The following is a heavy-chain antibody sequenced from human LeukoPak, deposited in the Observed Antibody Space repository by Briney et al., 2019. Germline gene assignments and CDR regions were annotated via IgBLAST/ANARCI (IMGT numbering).Heavy chain of an antibody. D-gene: IGHD1-26*01. Sequence: SETLSLTCAVYGGSFSVYYWSWIRQPPGKGLEWIGYIYYSGSTNYNPSLKSRVTISVDTSKNQFSLKLSSVTAADTAVYYCARGPTPLYSSGSYGWFDPWGQGTLVTVSS. CDR1: GGSFSVYY. V-gene: IGHV4-59*01. CDR3: ARGPTPLYSSGSYGWFDP. J-gene: IGHJ5*02. CDR2: IYYSGST.